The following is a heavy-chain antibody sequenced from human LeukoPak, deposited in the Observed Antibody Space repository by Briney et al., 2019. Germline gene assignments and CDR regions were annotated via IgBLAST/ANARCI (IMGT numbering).Heavy chain of an antibody. Sequence: GGSLRLSCAASGFTFSSYAMSWVRQAPGKGLEWVSAISGSGGSTYYADSVKGRFTISRDNAKNSLYLQMNSLRAEDTALYYCAKDMTRYGSGPTDYWGQGTLVTVSS. V-gene: IGHV3-23*01. CDR1: GFTFSSYA. CDR3: AKDMTRYGSGPTDY. D-gene: IGHD3-10*01. J-gene: IGHJ4*02. CDR2: ISGSGGST.